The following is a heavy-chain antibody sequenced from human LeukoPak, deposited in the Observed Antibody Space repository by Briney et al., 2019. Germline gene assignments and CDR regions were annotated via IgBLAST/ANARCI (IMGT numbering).Heavy chain of an antibody. V-gene: IGHV3-23*01. Sequence: GGSLRLSCAASGFTFSSYGMHWVRQAPGKGLEWVSAISGRSISVYYADSVKGRFIISRDNSKNTLYLQVNTLRAEGTAVYYCARGQTYYYGPGSYYLVDWGQGTLVTVSS. CDR3: ARGQTYYYGPGSYYLVD. CDR2: ISGRSISV. J-gene: IGHJ4*02. D-gene: IGHD3-10*01. CDR1: GFTFSSYG.